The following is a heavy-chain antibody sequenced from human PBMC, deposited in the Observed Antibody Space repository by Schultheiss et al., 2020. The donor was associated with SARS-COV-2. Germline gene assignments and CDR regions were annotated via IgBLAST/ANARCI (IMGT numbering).Heavy chain of an antibody. V-gene: IGHV3-9*01. J-gene: IGHJ4*02. Sequence: SLRLSFSASGFTFDDYAMHWVRQAPGKGLEWVSGISWNSGSIGYADSVKGRFTITRDNAKNSLYLQMNSLRAEDTAVYYCTGSGWYAYWGQGTLVTVSS. CDR1: GFTFDDYA. CDR2: ISWNSGSI. D-gene: IGHD6-19*01. CDR3: TGSGWYAY.